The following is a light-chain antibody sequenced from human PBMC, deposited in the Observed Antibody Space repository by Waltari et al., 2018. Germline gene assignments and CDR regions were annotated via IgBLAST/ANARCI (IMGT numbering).Light chain of an antibody. V-gene: IGLV2-23*01. CDR1: SSDVGSYNL. Sequence: QSALTQPVSVSGSPGQSITISCTGPSSDVGSYNLVSWYQQHPGKAPKPMIYEGSKRPSGVSNRFSGSKSGNTASLTISGLQAEDEADYYCCSYTAGSTWVFGGGTKLTVL. J-gene: IGLJ3*02. CDR3: CSYTAGSTWV. CDR2: EGS.